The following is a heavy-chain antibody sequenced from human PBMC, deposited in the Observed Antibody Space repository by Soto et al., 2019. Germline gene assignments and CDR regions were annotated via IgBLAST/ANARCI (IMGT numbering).Heavy chain of an antibody. CDR3: AKDTYYYDTTGYYVYDF. CDR2: ISSNNSTI. V-gene: IGHV3-48*01. Sequence: PGGSLRLSCAASGFTFSSYRMISVRQAPGKGLEWVSNISSNNSTIYYKDSVKGIFNISRDNAKNSLYLQSNSLRAEDTSVYYCAKDTYYYDTTGYYVYDFWGQGTLVTVSS. D-gene: IGHD3-22*01. J-gene: IGHJ4*02. CDR1: GFTFSSYR.